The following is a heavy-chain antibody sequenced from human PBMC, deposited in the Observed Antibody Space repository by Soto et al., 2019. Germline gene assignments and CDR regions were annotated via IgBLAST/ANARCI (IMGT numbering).Heavy chain of an antibody. D-gene: IGHD3-10*01. J-gene: IGHJ6*02. CDR3: ARDGSGSYWYLRYYYYCMDV. V-gene: IGHV3-30-3*01. CDR2: ISYDGSNK. Sequence: QVQLVESGGGVVQPGRSLRLSCAASGFTFSSYAMHWVRQAPGKGLEWVAVISYDGSNKYYADSVKGRFTISRDNSKNPLYLQMNSLRAEDTAVYYCARDGSGSYWYLRYYYYCMDVWGQGTTVTVSS. CDR1: GFTFSSYA.